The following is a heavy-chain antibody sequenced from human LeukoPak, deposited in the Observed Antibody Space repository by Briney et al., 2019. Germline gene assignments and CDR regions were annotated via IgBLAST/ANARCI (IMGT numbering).Heavy chain of an antibody. J-gene: IGHJ6*03. CDR2: ISSSSSTI. CDR1: GFTFSSYS. D-gene: IGHD4/OR15-4a*01. CDR3: ARALNYYYMDV. Sequence: GGSLRLSCAASGFTFSSYSMNWVRQAPGKGLEWVSYISSSSSTIYYADSVKGRFTISRDNAKNSLYLQMNGLRAEDTAVYYCARALNYYYMDVWGKGTTVTVSS. V-gene: IGHV3-48*01.